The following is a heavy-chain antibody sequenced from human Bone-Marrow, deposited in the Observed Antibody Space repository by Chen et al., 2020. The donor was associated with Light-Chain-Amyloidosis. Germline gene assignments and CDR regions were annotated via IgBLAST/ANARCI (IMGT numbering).Heavy chain of an antibody. CDR3: ARQGYYEISGYSDY. V-gene: IGHV5-10-1*03. CDR1: GNIFSSYW. Sequence: EVQLVQSGAEVKKPGESLRLSCTVSGNIFSSYWISWVGQMPGKGLEWMGRIDLSDFDTNYSPSFQGHVTISVDKSINTAHLQWSRLEASDTAIYYCARQGYYEISGYSDYWGQGTLVTVSS. CDR2: IDLSDFDT. D-gene: IGHD3-22*01. J-gene: IGHJ4*02.